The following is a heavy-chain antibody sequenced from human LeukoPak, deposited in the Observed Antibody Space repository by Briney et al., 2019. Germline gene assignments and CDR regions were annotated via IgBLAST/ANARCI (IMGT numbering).Heavy chain of an antibody. D-gene: IGHD5-18*01. Sequence: PGGSLRLSCAASGFTFSSYSMNWVRLAPGKGLEWVSSISSSSSYIYYADSVKGRFTISRDNAKNSLYLQMNSLRAEDTAVYYCARADWDTAMIDYWGQGTLVTVSS. CDR1: GFTFSSYS. J-gene: IGHJ4*02. CDR3: ARADWDTAMIDY. V-gene: IGHV3-21*01. CDR2: ISSSSSYI.